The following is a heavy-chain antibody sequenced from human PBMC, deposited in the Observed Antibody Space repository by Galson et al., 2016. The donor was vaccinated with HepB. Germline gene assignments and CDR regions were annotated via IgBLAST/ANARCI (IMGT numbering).Heavy chain of an antibody. CDR2: INPNGGGT. Sequence: SVKVSCKASGYTFTGYSMHWVRQAPGQGLEWMGWINPNGGGTNYAQKFQGRVTMTRDTSITTAYMELSSLRSDDTAVYYCARVRAVEWELLLDAFDIWGQGTMVTVSS. D-gene: IGHD4-23*01. V-gene: IGHV1-2*02. CDR1: GYTFTGYS. J-gene: IGHJ3*02. CDR3: ARVRAVEWELLLDAFDI.